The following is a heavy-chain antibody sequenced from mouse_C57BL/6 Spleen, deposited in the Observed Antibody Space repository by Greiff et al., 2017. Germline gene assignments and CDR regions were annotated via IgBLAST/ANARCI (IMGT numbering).Heavy chain of an antibody. CDR1: GYTFTSYW. J-gene: IGHJ2*01. CDR3: ARRSYGNRPVDY. V-gene: IGHV1-61*01. Sequence: QVQLKQPGAELVRPGSSVKLSCKASGYTFTSYWMDWVKQRPGQGLEWIGNIYPSDSETHYNQKFKDKATLTVDKSSITAYMQLSSLTSEDSAVYYCARRSYGNRPVDYWGQGTTLTVSS. CDR2: IYPSDSET. D-gene: IGHD2-1*01.